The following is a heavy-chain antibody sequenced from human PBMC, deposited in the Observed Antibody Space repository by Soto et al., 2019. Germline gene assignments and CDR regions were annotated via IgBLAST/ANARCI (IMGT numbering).Heavy chain of an antibody. D-gene: IGHD2-2*01. CDR3: ARVEGGYCSSTTCPATY. J-gene: IGHJ4*02. V-gene: IGHV3-30-3*01. Sequence: PGGSLRLSCAASGFTFSSYAMHWVRQAPGKGLEWVAVISYDGSNKYYADSVKGRFTISRDNSKNTLYLQMNSLRAEGTAVYYCARVEGGYCSSTTCPATYWGQGTLVTVSS. CDR1: GFTFSSYA. CDR2: ISYDGSNK.